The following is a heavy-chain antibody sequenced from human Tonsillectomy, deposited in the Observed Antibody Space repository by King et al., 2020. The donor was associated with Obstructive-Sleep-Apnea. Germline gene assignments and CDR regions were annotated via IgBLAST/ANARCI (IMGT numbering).Heavy chain of an antibody. Sequence: VQLVESGGGVVQPGRSLRLSCEASGFTFSSYGMHWVRQAPGKGLEWMSFIRYDGNNKYYAGSVKGRFTISRDNPKNTLYLQMDDLRTEDTAVYYCAKDAAITGTLDYWGQGILVTVSS. D-gene: IGHD1-7*01. CDR2: IRYDGNNK. J-gene: IGHJ4*02. V-gene: IGHV3-30*02. CDR1: GFTFSSYG. CDR3: AKDAAITGTLDY.